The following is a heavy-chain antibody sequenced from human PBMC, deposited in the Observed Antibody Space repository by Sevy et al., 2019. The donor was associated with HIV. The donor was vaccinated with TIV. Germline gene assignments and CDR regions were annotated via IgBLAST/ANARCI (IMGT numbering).Heavy chain of an antibody. D-gene: IGHD6-6*01. Sequence: ASVKVSCKASGGTFSSYAISWVRQAPGQGLEWMGGIIPIFGTANYAQKFQGRVTITADKSTSTAYKELSSLRSEDTAVYYCARDEFIAARPGGYYYYYMDVWGKGTTVTVSS. CDR3: ARDEFIAARPGGYYYYYMDV. J-gene: IGHJ6*03. V-gene: IGHV1-69*06. CDR2: IIPIFGTA. CDR1: GGTFSSYA.